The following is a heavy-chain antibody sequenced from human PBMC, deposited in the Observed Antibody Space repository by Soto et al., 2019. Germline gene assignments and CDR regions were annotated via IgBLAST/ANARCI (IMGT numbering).Heavy chain of an antibody. CDR3: ARCDLYYGDPYSDY. D-gene: IGHD4-17*01. J-gene: IGHJ4*02. CDR1: GGSISSSSYY. V-gene: IGHV4-39*07. Sequence: SETLSLTCTVSGGSISSSSYYWGWIRQPPGKGLEWIGSIYYSGSTYYNPSLKSRVTISVDTSKNQFSLKLSSVTAADTAVYYCARCDLYYGDPYSDYCGQGTLVTVSS. CDR2: IYYSGST.